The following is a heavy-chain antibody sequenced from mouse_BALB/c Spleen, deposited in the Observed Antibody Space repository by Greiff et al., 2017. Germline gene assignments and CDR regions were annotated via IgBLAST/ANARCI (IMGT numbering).Heavy chain of an antibody. D-gene: IGHD2-1*01. CDR3: ARSGSYGNYGAMDY. V-gene: IGHV14-1*02. J-gene: IGHJ4*01. Sequence: VQLQQSGAELVRPGALVKLSCKASGFNIKDYYMHWVKQRPEQGLEWIGWIDPENGNTIYDPKFQGKASITADTSSNTAYLQLSSLTSEDTAVYYCARSGSYGNYGAMDYWGQGTSVTVSS. CDR1: GFNIKDYY. CDR2: IDPENGNT.